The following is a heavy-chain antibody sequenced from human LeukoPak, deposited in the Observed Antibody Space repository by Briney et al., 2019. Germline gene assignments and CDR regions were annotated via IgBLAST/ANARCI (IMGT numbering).Heavy chain of an antibody. CDR2: ISSSSSYI. V-gene: IGHV3-21*01. CDR1: GFTFSSYA. Sequence: PGGSLRLSCAASGFTFSSYAMSWVRQAPGKGLEWVSSISSSSSYIYYADSVKGRFTISRDNAKNSLYLQMNSLRAEDTAVYYCARDFWSGYYMWDYYYYYMDVWGKGTTVTVSS. D-gene: IGHD3-3*01. J-gene: IGHJ6*03. CDR3: ARDFWSGYYMWDYYYYYMDV.